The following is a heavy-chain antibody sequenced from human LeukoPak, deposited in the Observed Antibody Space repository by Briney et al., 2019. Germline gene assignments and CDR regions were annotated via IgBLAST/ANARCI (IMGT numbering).Heavy chain of an antibody. J-gene: IGHJ4*02. CDR2: ISGSGGST. D-gene: IGHD3-22*01. Sequence: GGSLRLSCAASGFTFSSYAMSWVRQAPGKGLEWVSAISGSGGSTYYADSVKGRFTISRDNSKNTLYLQMNSLRAEGTAVYYCAKDPGYYYDSSGYFDYWGQGTLVTVSS. CDR3: AKDPGYYYDSSGYFDY. CDR1: GFTFSSYA. V-gene: IGHV3-23*01.